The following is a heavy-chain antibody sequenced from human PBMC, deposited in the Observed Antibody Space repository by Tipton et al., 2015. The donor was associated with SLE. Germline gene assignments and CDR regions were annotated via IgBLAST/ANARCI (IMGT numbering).Heavy chain of an antibody. CDR2: TKQDGSEK. J-gene: IGHJ3*02. V-gene: IGHV3-7*01. CDR1: GFTFGDYA. Sequence: SLRLSCTASGFTFGDYAMSWVRQAPGKGLEWVANTKQDGSEKYYVDSVKGRFTISRDNAKNSLYLQMNSLRAEDTAVYYCARVEIVAFDIWGQGTMVTVSS. CDR3: ARVEIVAFDI. D-gene: IGHD3-16*02.